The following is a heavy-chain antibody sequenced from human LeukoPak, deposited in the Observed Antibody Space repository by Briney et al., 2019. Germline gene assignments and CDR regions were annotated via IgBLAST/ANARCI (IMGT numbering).Heavy chain of an antibody. D-gene: IGHD6-13*01. Sequence: PGGSLRLSCAASGFTLSNHWMIWVRQAPGKGLERVPNIKQDGTEKYYLDSVKGRFTISRDNAKNSLYLQMNSLRAEDTAVYYCARDLAAAGPLTAFDIWGQGTMVTVSS. CDR1: GFTLSNHW. CDR2: IKQDGTEK. J-gene: IGHJ3*02. V-gene: IGHV3-7*01. CDR3: ARDLAAAGPLTAFDI.